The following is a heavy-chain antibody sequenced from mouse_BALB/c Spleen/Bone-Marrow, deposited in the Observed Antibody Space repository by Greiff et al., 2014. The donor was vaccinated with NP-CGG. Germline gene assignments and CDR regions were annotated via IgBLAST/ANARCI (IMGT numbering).Heavy chain of an antibody. V-gene: IGHV1-54*01. CDR2: INPGSGGT. Sequence: LVESGAELVRPGTSVKVSCKASGYAFTNYLIEWVKQRPGQGLEWIGVINPGSGGTNYNEKFKGKATLTADKSSSTAYMQLSSLTSDDSAVYFCASSRYGKGAMDYWGQGTSVTVSS. CDR1: GYAFTNYL. J-gene: IGHJ4*01. D-gene: IGHD2-10*02. CDR3: ASSRYGKGAMDY.